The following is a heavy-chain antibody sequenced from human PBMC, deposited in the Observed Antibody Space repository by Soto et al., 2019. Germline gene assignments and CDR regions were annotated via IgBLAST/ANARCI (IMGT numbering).Heavy chain of an antibody. CDR3: ARDRLDFWSGYYSTNNWFDP. Sequence: EVQLVESGGGLVQPGGSLRLSCAASGFTFSSYSMNWVRQAPGKGLEWVSYISSSSSTIYYADSVKGRFTISRDNAKNSLYLQMNSLRAEDTAVYYCARDRLDFWSGYYSTNNWFDPWGQGTLVTVSS. CDR1: GFTFSSYS. V-gene: IGHV3-48*01. J-gene: IGHJ5*02. CDR2: ISSSSSTI. D-gene: IGHD3-3*01.